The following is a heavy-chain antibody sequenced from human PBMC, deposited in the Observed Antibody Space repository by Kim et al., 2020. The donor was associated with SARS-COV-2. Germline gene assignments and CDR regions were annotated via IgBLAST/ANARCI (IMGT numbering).Heavy chain of an antibody. CDR2: ICSSGDST. D-gene: IGHD3-22*01. CDR3: ARDYDSSGYYGMDV. Sequence: GGSLRLSCAASGLNFSSYGMHWVRQAPGKGLEYVSFICSSGDSTYYANSVRGRFTISRDTSKNTLYLQMGSLRAEDMAVYYCARDYDSSGYYGMDVWGQG. J-gene: IGHJ6*02. CDR1: GLNFSSYG. V-gene: IGHV3-64*01.